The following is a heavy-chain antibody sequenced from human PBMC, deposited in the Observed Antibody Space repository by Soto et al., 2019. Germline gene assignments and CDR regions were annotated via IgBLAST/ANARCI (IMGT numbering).Heavy chain of an antibody. J-gene: IGHJ4*02. CDR1: GASISRGGIH. D-gene: IGHD3-10*01. V-gene: IGHV4-39*01. CDR3: ARRGSGHTFDY. CDR2: LYSGST. Sequence: QMQLQESGPGLVKPSETLSLTCAVSGASISRGGIHWGWIRQPPGQGLEWIGSLYSGSTYYNPSLKSRVTISAHTSKNQFSLTLSSVTAADTAVYYCARRGSGHTFDYWGQGTLVTVSS.